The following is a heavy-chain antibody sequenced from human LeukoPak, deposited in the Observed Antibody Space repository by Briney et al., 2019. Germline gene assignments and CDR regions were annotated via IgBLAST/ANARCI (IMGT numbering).Heavy chain of an antibody. J-gene: IGHJ4*02. Sequence: GGSLRLSCAASGFTFSSYWMHWVRQAPGKGLVWVSRINSDGSSTSYADSVKGRFTISRDNAKNTLYLQMNSLRAEDTAVYYCARQYCGGDCYARLVDYWGQGTLVTVSS. D-gene: IGHD2-21*02. CDR2: INSDGSST. CDR3: ARQYCGGDCYARLVDY. CDR1: GFTFSSYW. V-gene: IGHV3-74*01.